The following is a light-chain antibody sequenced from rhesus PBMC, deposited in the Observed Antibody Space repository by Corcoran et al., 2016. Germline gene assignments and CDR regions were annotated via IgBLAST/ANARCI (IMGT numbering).Light chain of an antibody. CDR1: YNVNNY. J-gene: IGKJ4*01. V-gene: IGKV1-74*01. Sequence: DIQMTQSPSSLSASVGDRVTITCRTSYNVNNYLNWYQQHPGKAPTLLIYEASTLQSWVLSIVSGGGSRTDYTCTSSRVQLKYSATYYCQHGYGTPLTFGGGTKVEIK. CDR3: QHGYGTPLT. CDR2: EAS.